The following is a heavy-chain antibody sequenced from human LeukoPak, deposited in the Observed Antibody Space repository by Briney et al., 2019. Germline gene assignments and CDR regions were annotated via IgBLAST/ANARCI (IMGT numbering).Heavy chain of an antibody. CDR1: GFTVSSNY. Sequence: GGSLRLSCAASGFTVSSNYMSWVRQAPGKGLEWASIIYSGGSTYYADSVRGRFTISRDNSKNTLYLLMNSLRAEDTAVYYCATSGWWGYFDYWGQGTLVTVSS. J-gene: IGHJ4*02. CDR2: IYSGGST. D-gene: IGHD6-19*01. CDR3: ATSGWWGYFDY. V-gene: IGHV3-66*01.